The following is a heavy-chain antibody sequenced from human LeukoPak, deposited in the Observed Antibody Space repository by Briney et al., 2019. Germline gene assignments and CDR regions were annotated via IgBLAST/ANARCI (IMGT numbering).Heavy chain of an antibody. J-gene: IGHJ5*02. CDR1: GGSFSGYY. D-gene: IGHD2-15*01. CDR2: INHSGST. CDR3: ARGVGYCSGGSCYNWFDP. Sequence: SETLSLTCAVYGGSFSGYYWSWIRQPPGKGLEWIREINHSGSTNYNPSLKSRVTISVDTSKNQFSLKLSSVTAADTAVYYCARGVGYCSGGSCYNWFDPWGQGTLVTVSS. V-gene: IGHV4-34*01.